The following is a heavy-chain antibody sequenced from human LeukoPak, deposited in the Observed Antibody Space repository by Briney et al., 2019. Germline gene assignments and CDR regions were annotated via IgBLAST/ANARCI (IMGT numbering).Heavy chain of an antibody. V-gene: IGHV4-61*09. CDR3: AGETTTYNWFDP. CDR2: IYYSGST. Sequence: SQTLSLTCTVSGGSISSGSYYWSWIRQPAGKGLEWIGYIYYSGSTNYNPSLKSRVTISVDTSKNQFSLKLSSVTAADTAVYYCAGETTTYNWFDPWGQGTLVTVSS. CDR1: GGSISSGSYY. J-gene: IGHJ5*02. D-gene: IGHD4-11*01.